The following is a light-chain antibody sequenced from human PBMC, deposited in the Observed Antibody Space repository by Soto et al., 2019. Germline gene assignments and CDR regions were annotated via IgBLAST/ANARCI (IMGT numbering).Light chain of an antibody. V-gene: IGKV1-5*01. CDR2: DAS. CDR1: QSISRW. CDR3: QQYNGDKTAWK. Sequence: LQITPSPSTLSASVVYIVHINLRSVQSISRWLAWYQQKSGKAPKVLIYDASTLESGVPSRFSGSGSGTEFTLTIRSLQTDDCATYYCQQYNGDKTAWKVGKGTQGDIK. J-gene: IGKJ1*01.